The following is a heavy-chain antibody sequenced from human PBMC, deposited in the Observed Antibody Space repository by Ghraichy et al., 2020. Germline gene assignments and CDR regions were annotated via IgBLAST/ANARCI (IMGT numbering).Heavy chain of an antibody. CDR2: INSDGSST. CDR1: GFTFSSYW. J-gene: IGHJ4*02. Sequence: GGSLRLSCAASGFTFSSYWMHWVRQAPGKGLVWVSRINSDGSSTSYADSVKGRFTISRDNAKNTLYLQMNSLRAEDTAVYYCASISSSGWGDDYWGQGTLVTVSS. V-gene: IGHV3-74*01. CDR3: ASISSSGWGDDY. D-gene: IGHD6-19*01.